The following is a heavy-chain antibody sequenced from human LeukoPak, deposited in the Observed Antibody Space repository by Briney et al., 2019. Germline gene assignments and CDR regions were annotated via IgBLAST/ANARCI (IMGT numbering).Heavy chain of an antibody. CDR2: INPNSGGT. CDR3: ARGDYYDSSGYAY. Sequence: GASVKVSCKASGYTFTGYYMHWVRQAPGQGLEWMGWINPNSGGTNYAQKFQGRVTMTRDTSISTAYMELSRLRSDDTAVYYCARGDYYDSSGYAYWGQGTLVTVSS. CDR1: GYTFTGYY. D-gene: IGHD3-22*01. J-gene: IGHJ4*02. V-gene: IGHV1-2*02.